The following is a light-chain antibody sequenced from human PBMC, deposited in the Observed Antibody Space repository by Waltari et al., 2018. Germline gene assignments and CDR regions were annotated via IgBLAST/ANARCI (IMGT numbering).Light chain of an antibody. CDR2: GAT. CDR3: RQYFDWPLYT. J-gene: IGKJ2*01. Sequence: EVVMTQSPATLSVSPGQRATLSCRASQSVSSNLAWYHQRPGQAPRLVIYGATTWATGIPARFTGRGSGTEFTLTISSLQSDDSGIYFCRQYFDWPLYTFGQGTKLEIK. CDR1: QSVSSN. V-gene: IGKV3D-15*01.